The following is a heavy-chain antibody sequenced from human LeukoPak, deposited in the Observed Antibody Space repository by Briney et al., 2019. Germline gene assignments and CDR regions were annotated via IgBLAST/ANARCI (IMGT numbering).Heavy chain of an antibody. CDR3: AKADYGRNSGAFDI. D-gene: IGHD4-23*01. CDR2: ISWNSGSI. V-gene: IGHV3-9*03. J-gene: IGHJ3*02. CDR1: GFTFDDYA. Sequence: GGSLRLSCAASGFTFDDYAMHWVRQAPGKGLEWVSGISWNSGSIGYADSVKGRFTISRDNAKNSLYLQMNSLRAEDMALYYCAKADYGRNSGAFDIWGQGTMVTVSS.